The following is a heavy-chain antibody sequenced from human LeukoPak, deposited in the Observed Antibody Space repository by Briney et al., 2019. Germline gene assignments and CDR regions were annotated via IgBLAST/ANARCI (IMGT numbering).Heavy chain of an antibody. D-gene: IGHD6-19*01. CDR2: ISGSGDST. CDR1: GFNVSNNY. Sequence: PGGSVRLPCAASGFNVSNNYMNWVRQAPGKGLEWVSVISGSGDSTYDADSVKGRLTISRDNSKNTLYLQMNSLRAEDTAVYYCAKDRFDPNSSDWEGVFDYWGQGTLVTVSS. J-gene: IGHJ4*02. CDR3: AKDRFDPNSSDWEGVFDY. V-gene: IGHV3-23*01.